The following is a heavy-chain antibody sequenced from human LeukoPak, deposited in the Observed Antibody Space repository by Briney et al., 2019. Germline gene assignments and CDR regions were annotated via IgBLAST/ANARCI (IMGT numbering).Heavy chain of an antibody. J-gene: IGHJ4*02. CDR2: IYSGGST. CDR3: ARATLDN. CDR1: GFTVSDNY. Sequence: PGGSLRLSCAASGFTVSDNYISWVRQAPGKGLEWVSVIYSGGSTKYADSVKARFTIFRDNSKNTVYLQMNSLRADDTAVYYCARATLDNWGQGTLVTVSS. V-gene: IGHV3-53*01.